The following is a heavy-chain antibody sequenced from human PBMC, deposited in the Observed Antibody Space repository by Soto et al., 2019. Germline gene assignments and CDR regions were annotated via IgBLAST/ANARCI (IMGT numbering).Heavy chain of an antibody. CDR2: ISSNGGST. V-gene: IGHV3-64*01. J-gene: IGHJ3*02. Sequence: GESLKISCAASGFTFSSYAMHWVRQAPGKGLEYVSAISSNGGSTYYANSVKGRFTISRDNSKNTLYLQMGSLRAEDMAVYYCARGVVPAANDAFDIWGQGTMVTVSS. CDR1: GFTFSSYA. D-gene: IGHD2-2*01. CDR3: ARGVVPAANDAFDI.